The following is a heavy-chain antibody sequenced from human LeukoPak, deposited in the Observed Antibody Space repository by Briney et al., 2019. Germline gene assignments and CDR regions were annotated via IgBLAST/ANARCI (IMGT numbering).Heavy chain of an antibody. CDR1: GYTSTSHD. J-gene: IGHJ4*02. CDR2: MNPNSGNT. CDR3: TRAGRKYAFEN. V-gene: IGHV1-8*01. Sequence: ASVKVSCKASGYTSTSHDINWVRQASGQGGEWMGWMNPNSGNTGYAQKFQGRVTITRDNSLKTAYMELSGLRSEDTAVYYCTRAGRKYAFENWGQGTLVTVSS. D-gene: IGHD2-2*01.